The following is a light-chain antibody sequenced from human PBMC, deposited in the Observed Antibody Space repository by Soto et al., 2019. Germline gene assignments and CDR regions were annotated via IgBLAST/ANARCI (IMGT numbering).Light chain of an antibody. Sequence: EIVLTQSPGTLSLSPGERATLSCRASQSVSSIYLAWYQQKPGQAPRLLIYGASSRATGIPDRFSGSGSGTDFTITISRLEPEDFAVYYCQQYGSSTPMYTFGQGTKLEIK. CDR3: QQYGSSTPMYT. CDR1: QSVSSIY. V-gene: IGKV3-20*01. J-gene: IGKJ2*01. CDR2: GAS.